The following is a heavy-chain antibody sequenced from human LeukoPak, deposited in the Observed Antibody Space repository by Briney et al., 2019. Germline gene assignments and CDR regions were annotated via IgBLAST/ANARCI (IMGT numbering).Heavy chain of an antibody. CDR2: IKQDGSEK. D-gene: IGHD3-22*01. J-gene: IGHJ4*02. CDR3: ARDKERRGYYYDSSGYYSYFDY. V-gene: IGHV3-7*01. CDR1: GFTFSSYW. Sequence: GGSLRLSCAASGFTFSSYWMSWVRQAPGKGLEWVANIKQDGSEKYYVDSVKGRFTISRDNAKNSLYLQMNSLRAEDTAVYYCARDKERRGYYYDSSGYYSYFDYWGQGTLVTVSS.